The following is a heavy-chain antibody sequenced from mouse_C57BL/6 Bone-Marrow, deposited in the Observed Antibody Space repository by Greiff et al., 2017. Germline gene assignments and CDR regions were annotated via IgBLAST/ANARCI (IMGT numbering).Heavy chain of an antibody. D-gene: IGHD3-3*01. J-gene: IGHJ1*03. CDR3: AREGPRWYFDV. V-gene: IGHV1-50*01. CDR2: IDPSASYT. Sequence: QVQLQQPGAELVKPGASVKLSCKASGYTFTSYWMQWVKQRPGQGLEWIGEIDPSASYTNYNQKFKGKATLTVDTSSSTAYMQLSSLTSEDSAVYYCAREGPRWYFDVWGTGTTVTVSS. CDR1: GYTFTSYW.